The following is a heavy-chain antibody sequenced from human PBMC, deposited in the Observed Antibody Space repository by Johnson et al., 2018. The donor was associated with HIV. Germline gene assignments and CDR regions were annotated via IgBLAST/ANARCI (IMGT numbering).Heavy chain of an antibody. Sequence: MQLVESGGGLVKPGGSLRLSCAASGFTFSNAWMSWVRQAPGKGLEWVGRIKSKTDGGTTDYAAPVKGRFTISRDNSKNTLYLQMGSLRAEDMAVYYCARGSLYYYDSSGYPLRDAFDIWGQGTMVTVSS. CDR1: GFTFSNAW. J-gene: IGHJ3*02. CDR2: IKSKTDGGTT. D-gene: IGHD3-22*01. CDR3: ARGSLYYYDSSGYPLRDAFDI. V-gene: IGHV3-15*01.